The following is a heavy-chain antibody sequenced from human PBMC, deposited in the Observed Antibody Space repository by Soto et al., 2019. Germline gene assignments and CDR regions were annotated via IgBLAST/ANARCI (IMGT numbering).Heavy chain of an antibody. V-gene: IGHV4-39*01. CDR1: GGSISSSTYY. D-gene: IGHD6-13*01. CDR2: IYYSGRT. CDR3: ARHSSGSSSSWSPV. J-gene: IGHJ3*01. Sequence: PSETLSLTCTVSGGSISSSTYYWGWIRQPPGKGLEWIASIYYSGRTHYNPSLESRVTISVDTSKNQFSLRLSSVTAADTAVYYCARHSSGSSSSWSPVWGQG.